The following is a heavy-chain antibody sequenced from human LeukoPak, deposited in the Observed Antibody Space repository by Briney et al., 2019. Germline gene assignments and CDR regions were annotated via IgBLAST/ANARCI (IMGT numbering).Heavy chain of an antibody. V-gene: IGHV3-23*01. CDR1: GFTFSGYA. CDR3: AKDAQRGFDYSNSLDK. CDR2: ITGSGDGT. J-gene: IGHJ4*02. Sequence: GGSLRLSCAASGFTFSGYAMTWVRQAPGKGLEWVSGITGSGDGTHYAESVKGRFTISRDNFQRTVYLQMNSLRAEDTAVYYCAKDAQRGFDYSNSLDKWGQGTLVTVSS. D-gene: IGHD4-11*01.